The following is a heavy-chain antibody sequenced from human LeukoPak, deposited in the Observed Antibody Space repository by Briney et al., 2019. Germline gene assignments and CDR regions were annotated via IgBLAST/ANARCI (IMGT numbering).Heavy chain of an antibody. J-gene: IGHJ3*02. Sequence: SETLSLTRTVSGASISSSSYYWGWLRQPRGKGLEWFGSIYYSGSTYYNPSLKSRVTISVDTSKNQFSLKLSSVTAADTAVYYCATRHGVVVAAIDAFDIWGQGTMVTVSS. CDR3: ATRHGVVVAAIDAFDI. CDR2: IYYSGST. D-gene: IGHD2-15*01. V-gene: IGHV4-39*01. CDR1: GASISSSSYY.